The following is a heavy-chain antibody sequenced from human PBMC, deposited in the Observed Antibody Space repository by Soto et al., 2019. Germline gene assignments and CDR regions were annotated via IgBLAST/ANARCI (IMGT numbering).Heavy chain of an antibody. J-gene: IGHJ3*02. CDR1: GGTFSSYT. CDR2: IIPILGIA. CDR3: ARFGSSWYSDAFDI. V-gene: IGHV1-69*02. D-gene: IGHD6-13*01. Sequence: SVKVSCKASGGTFSSYTISWVRQAPGQGLEWMGRIIPILGIANYAQKFQGRVTITADKSTSTAYMELSSLRSEDTAVYYCARFGSSWYSDAFDIWGQGTMVTVSS.